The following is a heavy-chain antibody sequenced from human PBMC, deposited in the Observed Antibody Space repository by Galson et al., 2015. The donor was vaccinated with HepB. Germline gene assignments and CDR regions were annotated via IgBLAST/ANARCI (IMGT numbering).Heavy chain of an antibody. J-gene: IGHJ4*02. CDR3: TRLDGGGSYHSGAFFDY. Sequence: SLRLSCAASGFTFSGSAMHWVRQASGKGLEWVGRIRSKANSYATAYAASVKGRFTISRDDSKNTAYLQMNSLKTEDTAVYYCTRLDGGGSYHSGAFFDYWGQGTLVTVSS. CDR2: IRSKANSYAT. CDR1: GFTFSGSA. V-gene: IGHV3-73*01. D-gene: IGHD1-26*01.